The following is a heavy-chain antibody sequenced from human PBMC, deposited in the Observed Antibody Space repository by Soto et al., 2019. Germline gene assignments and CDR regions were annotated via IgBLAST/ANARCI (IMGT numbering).Heavy chain of an antibody. J-gene: IGHJ6*02. D-gene: IGHD3-10*01. CDR2: IYYSGST. Sequence: QVQLQESGPGLVKPSQTLSLTCTVSGGSISSGGYYWSWIRQHPGKGLEWIGYIYYSGSTYYNPSLRSRVTISVDTSKNQFSLKLSSVTAADTAAYYCARDRVEWFGEYLYGMAVWGQGTTVTVSS. V-gene: IGHV4-31*03. CDR3: ARDRVEWFGEYLYGMAV. CDR1: GGSISSGGYY.